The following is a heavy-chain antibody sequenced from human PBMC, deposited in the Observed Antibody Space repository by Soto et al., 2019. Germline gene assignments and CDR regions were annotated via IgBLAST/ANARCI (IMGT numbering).Heavy chain of an antibody. V-gene: IGHV4-61*01. D-gene: IGHD3-22*01. CDR3: ARASGFIGKYYGMDV. Sequence: SETLSLTCTVSGGSVSSGSYYWSWIRQPPGKGLEWIGYIYYSGSTNYNPSLKSRVTISVDTSKNQFSLKLSSVTAADTAVYYCARASGFIGKYYGMDVWGQGTTVTVSS. J-gene: IGHJ6*02. CDR2: IYYSGST. CDR1: GGSVSSGSYY.